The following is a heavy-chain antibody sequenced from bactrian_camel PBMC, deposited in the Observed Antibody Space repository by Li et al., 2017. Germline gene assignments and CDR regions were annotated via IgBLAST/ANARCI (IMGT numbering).Heavy chain of an antibody. D-gene: IGHD5*01. CDR1: GYTFNTNY. CDR2: IVAGGSST. Sequence: HVQLVESRGGSVETGGSLRLSCAVSGYTFNTNYVAWFRQSPGKEREGVAAIVAGGSSTNYAASVKGRFTISQDTAKNTVDLQMNNLQPEDTAMYYCAADLYFTGCSGGVFSSMGYDSWGQGTQVTVS. V-gene: IGHV3S33*01. CDR3: AADLYFTGCSGGVFSSMGYDS. J-gene: IGHJ4*01.